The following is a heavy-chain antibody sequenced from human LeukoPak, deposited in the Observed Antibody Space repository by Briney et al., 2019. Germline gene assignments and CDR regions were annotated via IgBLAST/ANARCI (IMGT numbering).Heavy chain of an antibody. Sequence: GGSLRLSCAASGFTFSNYALSWVRQPPGKGLEWVSTIAISGSTFYADSVKGRFTISRENSKNTVYLQMDGLRAEDTAVYYCAKHTSFRPPNSVDYWGQGTLATVSS. CDR3: AKHTSFRPPNSVDY. CDR2: IAISGST. J-gene: IGHJ4*02. CDR1: GFTFSNYA. D-gene: IGHD3-3*02. V-gene: IGHV3-23*01.